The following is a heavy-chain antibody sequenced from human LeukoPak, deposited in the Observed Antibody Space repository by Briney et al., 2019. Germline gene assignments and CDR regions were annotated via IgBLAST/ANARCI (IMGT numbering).Heavy chain of an antibody. J-gene: IGHJ5*02. CDR2: VSFDGSNE. D-gene: IGHD5-18*01. CDR3: GRGVGYTLVS. CDR1: GLPFRTSA. V-gene: IGHV3-30-3*01. Sequence: GGSLRLSCADSGLPFRTSAVHWVRQAPGKGLEWVAVVSFDGSNENYADSVRGRFLISRDNSKNTLYLQMSGMRREDTAMYYCGRGVGYTLVSWGQGTLVTVSS.